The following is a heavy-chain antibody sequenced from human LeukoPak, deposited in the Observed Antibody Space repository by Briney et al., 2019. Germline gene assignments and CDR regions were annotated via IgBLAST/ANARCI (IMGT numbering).Heavy chain of an antibody. J-gene: IGHJ4*02. D-gene: IGHD2-21*01. Sequence: GGSLRLSCAGSGFVYSAFWMSWVRQVPGKGLEWVANIKQDGSEKYYVDSVNGRFTISRDNAKNTLFLQMDSLRAEDTAVYFRARESVRRIGMRSKGYFDYWGQGTRVAVSS. CDR1: GFVYSAFW. V-gene: IGHV3-7*01. CDR2: IKQDGSEK. CDR3: ARESVRRIGMRSKGYFDY.